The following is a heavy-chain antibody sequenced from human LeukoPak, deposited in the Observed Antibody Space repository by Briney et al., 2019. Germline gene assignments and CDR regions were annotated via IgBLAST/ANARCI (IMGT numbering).Heavy chain of an antibody. CDR1: GFTFSSYE. CDR2: ISSSGSTI. J-gene: IGHJ4*02. D-gene: IGHD3-22*01. V-gene: IGHV3-48*03. Sequence: GGSLRLSCAASGFTFSSYEMNWVRQAAGKGLEWVSYISSSGSTIYYADSVKGRFTISRDNAKHSLYLQVNSLRAEDTAVYYCAREEGGLLLGGNYFDYWGQGTLVTVSS. CDR3: AREEGGLLLGGNYFDY.